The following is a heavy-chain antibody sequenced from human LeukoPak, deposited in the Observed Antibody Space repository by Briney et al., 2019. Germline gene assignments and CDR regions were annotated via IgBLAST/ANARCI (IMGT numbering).Heavy chain of an antibody. V-gene: IGHV3-20*04. CDR1: GFTFDDYG. D-gene: IGHD3-10*01. CDR2: INWNGGST. CDR3: ANLYSSSLRGVN. Sequence: PGGSLRLSCAASGFTFDDYGMSWVRQAPGKGLEWVSGINWNGGSTGYADSVKGRFTISRDNAKNSLYLQMNSLRAEDTAVYYCANLYSSSLRGVNWGQGTLVTVSS. J-gene: IGHJ4*02.